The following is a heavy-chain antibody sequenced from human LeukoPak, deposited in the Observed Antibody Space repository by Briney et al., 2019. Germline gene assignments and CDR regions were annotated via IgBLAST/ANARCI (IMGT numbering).Heavy chain of an antibody. D-gene: IGHD3-22*01. CDR2: IYPGDSDT. J-gene: IGHJ3*02. Sequence: GGSLQISFKGSGYRFTSYWIGWVRRMPGKGLEWMGIIYPGDSDTRYSPSFQGQVTISADKSISTAYLQWSSLKASDTAMYYCARLEPYDSSGYAFDIWGQGTMVTVSS. CDR1: GYRFTSYW. CDR3: ARLEPYDSSGYAFDI. V-gene: IGHV5-51*01.